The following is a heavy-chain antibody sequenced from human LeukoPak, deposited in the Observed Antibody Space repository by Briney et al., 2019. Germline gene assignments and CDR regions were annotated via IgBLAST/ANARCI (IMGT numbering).Heavy chain of an antibody. Sequence: KPGGSLRLSCAVSGFTFITYSMNWVRQALGKGLEWVSSISSGSGYIYQADSVKGRFTISRDNAKNSLYLQMNSLRAEDTAVYYCASGSKSGSYSEWAFDIWGQGTMVTVSS. CDR1: GFTFITYS. CDR3: ASGSKSGSYSEWAFDI. D-gene: IGHD1-26*01. J-gene: IGHJ3*02. CDR2: ISSGSGYI. V-gene: IGHV3-21*01.